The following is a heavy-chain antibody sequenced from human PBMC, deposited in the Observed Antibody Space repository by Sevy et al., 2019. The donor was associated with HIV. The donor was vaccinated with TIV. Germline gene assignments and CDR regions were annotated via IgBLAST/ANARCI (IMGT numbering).Heavy chain of an antibody. CDR2: ISDNGGET. D-gene: IGHD3-3*01. V-gene: IGHV3-23*01. CDR1: GFNFGSYS. CDR3: AKTIFGVAQVFDM. Sequence: GGSLRLSCAFSGFNFGSYSMNWVRQGPGKGLEWVAGISDNGGETYHAVSVKGRFTVARDNSKNTLFLQMNSLRAEDTAVYYCAKTIFGVAQVFDMWGQGTMVTVSS. J-gene: IGHJ3*02.